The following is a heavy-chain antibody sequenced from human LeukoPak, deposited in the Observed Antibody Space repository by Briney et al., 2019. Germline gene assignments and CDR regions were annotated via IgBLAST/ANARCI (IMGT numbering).Heavy chain of an antibody. CDR3: ARVPSTATRPTWWDY. J-gene: IGHJ4*02. D-gene: IGHD6-6*01. V-gene: IGHV4-39*01. Sequence: SETLSLTCTVSGGSIRSSYYYWGWIRQPPGKGLEWIGSIYDSGSTYYNPSLKSRVTISVDTSKNQFSLKLNSVTAADTAVYYCARVPSTATRPTWWDYWGQGTLVTVSS. CDR2: IYDSGST. CDR1: GGSIRSSYYY.